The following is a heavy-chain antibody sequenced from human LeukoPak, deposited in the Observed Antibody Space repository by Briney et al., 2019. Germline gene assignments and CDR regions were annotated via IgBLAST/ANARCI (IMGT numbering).Heavy chain of an antibody. V-gene: IGHV3-43*01. CDR2: ISWDGGNT. Sequence: GGSLRLSCAASGFAFGHYTMHWVRQAPGKGLEWVSLISWDGGNTYYADSVKGRFTISRDNAKNSLYLQLNSLRAEDTAVYYCARSLVVGATYPYHWGQGTLVTVSS. CDR1: GFAFGHYT. CDR3: ARSLVVGATYPYH. J-gene: IGHJ5*02. D-gene: IGHD1-26*01.